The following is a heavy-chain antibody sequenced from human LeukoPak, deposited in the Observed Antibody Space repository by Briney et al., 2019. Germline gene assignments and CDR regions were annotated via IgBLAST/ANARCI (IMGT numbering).Heavy chain of an antibody. Sequence: PGGSLRLSCAVSGFTFSNYAMSWVRQAPGKGLEWVSGISGSGGSTYYADSVKGRFAISRDNSKNTLYLQMNSLRAEDTALYYCAKDLGYCSSTSCYITAFDIWGQGTMVTVSS. V-gene: IGHV3-23*01. CDR1: GFTFSNYA. CDR3: AKDLGYCSSTSCYITAFDI. J-gene: IGHJ3*02. CDR2: ISGSGGST. D-gene: IGHD2-2*02.